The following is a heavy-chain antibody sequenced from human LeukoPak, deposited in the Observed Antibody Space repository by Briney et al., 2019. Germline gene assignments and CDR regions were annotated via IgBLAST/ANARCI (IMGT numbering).Heavy chain of an antibody. Sequence: SETLSLTCAVYGGSFSGYYWSWIRQPPGKGLEWIGEINHSGSTNYNPSLKSRVTISVDTSKNQFFLKLSSVTAADTAVYYCARVGGYRGCVYWGQGTLVTVST. CDR2: INHSGST. V-gene: IGHV4-34*01. D-gene: IGHD6-13*01. CDR1: GGSFSGYY. J-gene: IGHJ4*02. CDR3: ARVGGYRGCVY.